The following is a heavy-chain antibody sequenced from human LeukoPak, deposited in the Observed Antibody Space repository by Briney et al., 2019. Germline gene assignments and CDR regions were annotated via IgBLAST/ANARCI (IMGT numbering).Heavy chain of an antibody. J-gene: IGHJ6*03. V-gene: IGHV4-34*01. D-gene: IGHD3-9*01. CDR1: GGSFSGYY. CDR3: ARGAILRYFDRRVYYYYYMDV. Sequence: SETLSLTCAVYGGSFSGYYWSWIRQPPGKGLEWIGEINHSGSTNYNPSLKIRVTISVDTSKNQFSLKLSSVTAADTAVYYCARGAILRYFDRRVYYYYYMDVWGKGTTVTVSS. CDR2: INHSGST.